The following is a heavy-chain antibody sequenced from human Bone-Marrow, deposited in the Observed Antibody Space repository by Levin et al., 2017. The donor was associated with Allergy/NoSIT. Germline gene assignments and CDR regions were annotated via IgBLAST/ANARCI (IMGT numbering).Heavy chain of an antibody. V-gene: IGHV2-5*02. CDR3: AHKAAGSYRTAFDY. D-gene: IGHD6-13*01. CDR1: GFSLSPSGVA. CDR2: IYWDDDK. Sequence: SGPTLVKPPQTLTLTCSFSGFSLSPSGVAVGWIRQPPGEALEWLALIYWDDDKRYSPSLNSRLTITKDTSKNQVVLTMTNVDPLDTATYYCAHKAAGSYRTAFDYWGQGTLITVSS. J-gene: IGHJ4*02.